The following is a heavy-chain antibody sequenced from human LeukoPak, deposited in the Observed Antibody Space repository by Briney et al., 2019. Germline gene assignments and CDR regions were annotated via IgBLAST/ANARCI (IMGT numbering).Heavy chain of an antibody. CDR1: GFTFSSYS. CDR3: AKEGTSSWNYYFDY. V-gene: IGHV3-23*01. J-gene: IGHJ4*02. D-gene: IGHD6-13*01. Sequence: GGSLRLSCAASGFTFSSYSMNWVRQAPGKGLEWVSAISGSGGSTYYADSVKGRFTISRDNSKNTLYLQMNNLRAEDTAVYYCAKEGTSSWNYYFDYWGQGTLVTVSS. CDR2: ISGSGGST.